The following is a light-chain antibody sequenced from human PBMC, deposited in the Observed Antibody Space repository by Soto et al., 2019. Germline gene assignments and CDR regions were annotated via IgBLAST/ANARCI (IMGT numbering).Light chain of an antibody. CDR1: QSVSSY. CDR3: QHRRNWPRMST. J-gene: IGKJ2*01. Sequence: EIVLTQSPATLSLSPGERATLSCRASQSVSSYLAWYQQKPGQPPRLLIYDASNRATGIPARFSGGGSGTDFALTISSLKPEDVAFYYCQHRRNWPRMSTFGQGTKLEIK. CDR2: DAS. V-gene: IGKV3-11*01.